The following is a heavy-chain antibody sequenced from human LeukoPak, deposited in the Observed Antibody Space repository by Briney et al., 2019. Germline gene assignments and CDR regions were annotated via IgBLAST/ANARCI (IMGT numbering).Heavy chain of an antibody. Sequence: SETLSLTCTVSGGSISSYYWSWIRQPPGKGLEWIGYIYTSGSTNYNPSLKSRVTISVDPSKNQFSLKLSSVTAADTAVYYCARHRGYSGYDPYFDYWGQGTLVTVSS. CDR2: IYTSGST. V-gene: IGHV4-4*09. CDR3: ARHRGYSGYDPYFDY. CDR1: GGSISSYY. J-gene: IGHJ4*02. D-gene: IGHD5-12*01.